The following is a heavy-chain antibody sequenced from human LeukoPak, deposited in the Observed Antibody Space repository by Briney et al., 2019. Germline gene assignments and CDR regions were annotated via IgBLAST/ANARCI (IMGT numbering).Heavy chain of an antibody. CDR3: ARGTPTVSAGHY. V-gene: IGHV3-53*01. Sequence: PGRSLRLSCAASGFTVSSDYMSWVRQAPGKGLEWVSVIYTDGRTFFADFVKGRFTISRDTSKNMLYLQMNSLRVKDTAVYYCARGTPTVSAGHYWGQGTLVTVSS. J-gene: IGHJ4*02. D-gene: IGHD2-15*01. CDR1: GFTVSSDY. CDR2: IYTDGRT.